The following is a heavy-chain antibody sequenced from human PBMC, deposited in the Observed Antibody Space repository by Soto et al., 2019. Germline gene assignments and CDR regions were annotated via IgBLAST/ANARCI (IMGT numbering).Heavy chain of an antibody. CDR1: GYTFTNYG. D-gene: IGHD6-19*01. V-gene: IGHV1-3*01. J-gene: IGHJ2*01. CDR3: ARSGYSSGWYHWYFDL. CDR2: INAGNGNT. Sequence: QVQLVQSGAEVKKPGASVKVSCKASGYTFTNYGIHWVRQAPGQRLEWMGWINAGNGNTKYSQNFQGRVTITRDTSASTAYMELRSLRYDDTAVFYCARSGYSSGWYHWYFDLWGRGTLVTVSS.